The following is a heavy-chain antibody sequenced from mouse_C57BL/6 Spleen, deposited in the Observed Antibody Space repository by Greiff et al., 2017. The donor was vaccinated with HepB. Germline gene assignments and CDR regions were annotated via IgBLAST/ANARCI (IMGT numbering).Heavy chain of an antibody. V-gene: IGHV3-6*01. J-gene: IGHJ2*01. CDR1: GYSITSGYY. Sequence: ESGPGLVKPSQSLSLTCSVTGYSITSGYYWNWIRQFPGNKLEWMGYISYDGSNNYNPSLKNRISITRDTSKNQFFLKLNSVTTEDTATYYCARTDDYDGWGQGTTLTVSS. D-gene: IGHD2-4*01. CDR2: ISYDGSN. CDR3: ARTDDYDG.